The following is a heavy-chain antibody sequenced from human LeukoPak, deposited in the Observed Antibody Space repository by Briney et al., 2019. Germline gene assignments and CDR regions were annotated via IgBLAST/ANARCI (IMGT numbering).Heavy chain of an antibody. J-gene: IGHJ4*02. V-gene: IGHV4-30-4*01. CDR2: IYYSGST. CDR3: ARVSRVDYVWGSYRVFDY. Sequence: SETLSLTCAVYGGSFSGYYWSWIRQPPGKGLEWIGYIYYSGSTYYNPSLKSRVIISVDTSKNQFSLKLSSVTAADTAVYYCARVSRVDYVWGSYRVFDYWGQGTLVTVSS. CDR1: GGSFSGYY. D-gene: IGHD3-16*02.